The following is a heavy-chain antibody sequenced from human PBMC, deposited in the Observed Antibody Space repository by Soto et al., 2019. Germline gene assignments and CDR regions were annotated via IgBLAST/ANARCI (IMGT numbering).Heavy chain of an antibody. CDR2: VSPENRNA. CDR3: EVTTGY. D-gene: IGHD4-17*01. J-gene: IGHJ4*02. V-gene: IGHV1-8*01. Sequence: QVQVVQSRAEVKKPGASVKVSCKTSGYTFTEYDINWVRQAPGQGLEYMGWVSPENRNAGYAPQFRGRVSMTADTSVNTVYLELTTLTYEDTAVYYCEVTTGYWGQGTMVTVSS. CDR1: GYTFTEYD.